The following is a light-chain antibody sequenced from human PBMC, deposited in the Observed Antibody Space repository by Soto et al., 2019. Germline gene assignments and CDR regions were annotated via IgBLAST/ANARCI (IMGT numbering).Light chain of an antibody. V-gene: IGKV1-5*01. J-gene: IGKJ1*01. CDR2: DAS. CDR1: QSISSW. CDR3: QQYNGYSGT. Sequence: DIQMTQSPSTLSASVGDRVTITCRASQSISSWLAWYQQKPGKAPKLLIYDASSLESGVPSRFSGRGSGTDFTLTISSLQPDDFATYYCQQYNGYSGTFGQGTKVEIK.